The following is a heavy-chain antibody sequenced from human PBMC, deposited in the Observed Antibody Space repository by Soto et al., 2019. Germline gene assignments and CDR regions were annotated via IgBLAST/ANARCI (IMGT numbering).Heavy chain of an antibody. V-gene: IGHV4-30-4*01. J-gene: IGHJ6*02. CDR2: IYYSGST. CDR1: GGSISSGDYY. Sequence: LSLTCTVSGGSISSGDYYWSWIRQPPGEGLEWIGYIYYSGSTYYNPSLKSRVTISVDTSKNQFSLKLSSVTAADTAVYYCARDDYSNYVGYYGMDVWGQGTTVTVSS. CDR3: ARDDYSNYVGYYGMDV. D-gene: IGHD4-4*01.